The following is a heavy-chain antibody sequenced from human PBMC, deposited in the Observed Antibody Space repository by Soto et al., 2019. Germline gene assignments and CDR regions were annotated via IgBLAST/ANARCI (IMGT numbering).Heavy chain of an antibody. CDR2: ISYDGSNK. D-gene: IGHD5-18*01. CDR3: AKDRRGYSYGTYYYHYGMDV. CDR1: GFTFSSYG. Sequence: ESGGGVVQPGRSLRLSCAASGFTFSSYGMHWVRQAPGTGLEWVAVISYDGSNKYYADSVKGRFTISRDNSKNTLYLQMNSLRAEDTAVYYCAKDRRGYSYGTYYYHYGMDVWGQGTTVTVSS. J-gene: IGHJ6*02. V-gene: IGHV3-30*18.